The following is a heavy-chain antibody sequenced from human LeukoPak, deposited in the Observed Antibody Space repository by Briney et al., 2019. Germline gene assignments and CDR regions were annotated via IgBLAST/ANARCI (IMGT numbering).Heavy chain of an antibody. Sequence: ASVKVSCKASGYTFTTYGISWVRQAPGQGLEWMGWISAHNGNTNYAQKLQGRVTMTRDTSISTAYMELSRLRSDDTAVYYCAREDGYSGYDPRFDYWGQGTLVTVSS. D-gene: IGHD5-12*01. CDR3: AREDGYSGYDPRFDY. V-gene: IGHV1-18*01. CDR1: GYTFTTYG. CDR2: ISAHNGNT. J-gene: IGHJ4*02.